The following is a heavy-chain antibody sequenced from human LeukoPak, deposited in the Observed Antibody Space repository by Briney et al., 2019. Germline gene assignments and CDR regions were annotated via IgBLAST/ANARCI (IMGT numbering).Heavy chain of an antibody. CDR3: ARGMTYYYGSGKLDY. Sequence: GGSLRLSCAASGFTFNDFWMHWVRQTPGKGLVWVSRINTNGSSTDYVDSVKGRFTISRDNAKNTLYLQMNSLSAEDTAVYYCARGMTYYYGSGKLDYWGKGTLVTVSS. CDR1: GFTFNDFW. J-gene: IGHJ4*02. V-gene: IGHV3-74*01. D-gene: IGHD3-10*01. CDR2: INTNGSST.